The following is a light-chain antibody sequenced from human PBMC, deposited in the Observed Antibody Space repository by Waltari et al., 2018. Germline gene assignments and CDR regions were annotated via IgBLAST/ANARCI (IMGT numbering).Light chain of an antibody. V-gene: IGLV3-19*01. CDR3: NSRDSSGSVV. J-gene: IGLJ2*01. CDR1: SLRSYY. CDR2: GKN. Sequence: QTVRITCQGDSLRSYYASWYQQKPGQAPVLVIYGKNNRPSGIPDRFSGSSSGNTASLTITGAQAEDEADYYCNSRDSSGSVVFGGGTKLTVL.